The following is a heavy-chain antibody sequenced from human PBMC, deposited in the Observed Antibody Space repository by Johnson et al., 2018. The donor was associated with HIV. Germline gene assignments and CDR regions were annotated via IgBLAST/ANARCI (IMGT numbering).Heavy chain of an antibody. D-gene: IGHD5-12*01. J-gene: IGHJ3*01. Sequence: QVQLVESGGDLVKPGGSLRLSCAASGFTFSDYYVTWIRQAPGKGLEWVSYISGSGRTIYYADSVKGRFIISRDNSKNTLYLQMNSLRAEDTAVYYCAKASGYSGYDWGQGTMVTVSS. CDR1: GFTFSDYY. CDR3: AKASGYSGYD. CDR2: ISGSGRTI. V-gene: IGHV3-11*01.